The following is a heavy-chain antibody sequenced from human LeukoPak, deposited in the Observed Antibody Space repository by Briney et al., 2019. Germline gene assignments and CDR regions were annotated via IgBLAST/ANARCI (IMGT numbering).Heavy chain of an antibody. CDR2: IRSKTDGGTT. V-gene: IGHV3-49*04. Sequence: GPSLTPSCTASAFTFADYSINCVRQAPRKWLEWVVFIRSKTDGGTTQYAASVKGRFTISRDESKSIAYLQMNSLKTEDTAVYYCSRDAVGFGANWFDPWGPGTLVTVSS. D-gene: IGHD3-10*01. CDR1: AFTFADYS. CDR3: SRDAVGFGANWFDP. J-gene: IGHJ5*02.